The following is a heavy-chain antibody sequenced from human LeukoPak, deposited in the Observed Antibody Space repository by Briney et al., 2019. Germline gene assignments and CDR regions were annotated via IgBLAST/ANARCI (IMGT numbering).Heavy chain of an antibody. D-gene: IGHD5-24*01. CDR3: ARTRDGYNPRDAFDI. CDR1: GYTFTGYY. V-gene: IGHV1-2*02. Sequence: GASVKVSCKASGYTFTGYYMHWVRQAPGQGLEWMGWINPNSGGTNYAQKFQGRVTMTRDTSISTAYMELSRLRSDDTAVYYCARTRDGYNPRDAFDIWGQGTMVTVSS. CDR2: INPNSGGT. J-gene: IGHJ3*02.